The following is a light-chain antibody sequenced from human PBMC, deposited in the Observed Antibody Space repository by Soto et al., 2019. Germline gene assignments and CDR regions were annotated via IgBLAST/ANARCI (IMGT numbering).Light chain of an antibody. CDR2: GAS. CDR1: QSVSNKY. Sequence: EIVLAQSPGTLSLAPGERGTRSSRASQSVSNKYLAWYQQKPGQAPRLLIYGASNRATGIPDRFSASGSGQAFKLSISRMEPEEFAVYYCQQYGSSGKLGQGTKVDIK. V-gene: IGKV3-20*01. J-gene: IGKJ1*01. CDR3: QQYGSSGK.